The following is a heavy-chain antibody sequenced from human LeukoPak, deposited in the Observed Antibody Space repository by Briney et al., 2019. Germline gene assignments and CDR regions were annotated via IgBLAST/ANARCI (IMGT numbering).Heavy chain of an antibody. V-gene: IGHV4-59*01. CDR3: ARDSNDFWGGQIDC. CDR1: GGSIRSYY. CDR2: IYYNGNT. D-gene: IGHD3-3*01. Sequence: SETLSLTCTVSGGSIRSYYWSWIRQPPGKGLEWIGYIYYNGNTNYNPSLESRVTTSIDTSNNQFSLRLRSVSAADTAVYYCARDSNDFWGGQIDCWGQGTLVTVSS. J-gene: IGHJ4*02.